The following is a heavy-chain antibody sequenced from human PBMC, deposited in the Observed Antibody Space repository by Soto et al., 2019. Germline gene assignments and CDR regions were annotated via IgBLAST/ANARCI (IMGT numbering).Heavy chain of an antibody. CDR1: GGSFSGYY. CDR2: INYSGST. D-gene: IGHD2-15*01. Sequence: SETLSLTCAVYGGSFSGYYWSWIRQPPGEGLEWIGEINYSGSTNYNPSLKSRVTISVDRSKNQFSLKLSSVTAADTAVYYCALFQYTGRAATGMFDSWGQGTLVIVSS. V-gene: IGHV4-34*01. J-gene: IGHJ5*01. CDR3: ALFQYTGRAATGMFDS.